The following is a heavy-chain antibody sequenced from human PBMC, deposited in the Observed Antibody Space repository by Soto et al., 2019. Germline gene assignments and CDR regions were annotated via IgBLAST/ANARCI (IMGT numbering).Heavy chain of an antibody. V-gene: IGHV3-15*07. CDR1: GFSFHLAW. Sequence: EVQLVESGGGLVKPGGSLRLSCAASGFSFHLAWLNWVRQAPGKGPEWVGLIKSTIDGGATDYAAPVEGRSTISRDDSKNTLYLQMNSLRTEDTAVYYCKTDALTRQSTDHWGQGTLVTVSS. CDR3: KTDALTRQSTDH. J-gene: IGHJ4*02. CDR2: IKSTIDGGAT. D-gene: IGHD3-9*01.